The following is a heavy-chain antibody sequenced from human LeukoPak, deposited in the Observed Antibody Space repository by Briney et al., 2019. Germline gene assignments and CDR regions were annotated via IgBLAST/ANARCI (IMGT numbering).Heavy chain of an antibody. CDR2: ISGSGGST. D-gene: IGHD4-23*01. CDR3: ARDRATVVTPSYYYYGMDV. V-gene: IGHV3-23*01. J-gene: IGHJ6*02. CDR1: GITLSNYG. Sequence: GGSLTLSCAVSGITLSNYGMSWVRQAPGKGLEWVAGISGSGGSTNYADSVKGRFTISRDNSKNTLYLQMNSLRAEDTAVYYCARDRATVVTPSYYYYGMDVWGQGTTVTVSS.